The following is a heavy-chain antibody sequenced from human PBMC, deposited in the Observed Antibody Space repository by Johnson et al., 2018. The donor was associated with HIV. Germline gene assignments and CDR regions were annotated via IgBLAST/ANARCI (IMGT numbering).Heavy chain of an antibody. D-gene: IGHD2-8*02. CDR2: IYRGGAT. V-gene: IGHV3-66*01. CDR1: GFSVSASY. CDR3: AKDPIVLVVYAISAFDI. J-gene: IGHJ3*02. Sequence: VQLVESGGGVVQPGRSLRLSCAASGFSVSASYMSWLRRAPGKALEWVSVIYRGGATYYAASVQGRFTISRDNSKNTLYLQMESLRADDTALYYCAKDPIVLVVYAISAFDIWGQGTMVTVSS.